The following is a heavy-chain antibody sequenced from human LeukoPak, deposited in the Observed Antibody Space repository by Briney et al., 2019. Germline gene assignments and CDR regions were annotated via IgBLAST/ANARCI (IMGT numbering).Heavy chain of an antibody. D-gene: IGHD3-22*01. Sequence: PGRSLRLSCTASGFTFGDYGMSRVRQAPGKGLEWVGFIRSKAYGGTTEYAASVKGRFTISRDDSKSIAYLQMNSLKTEDTAVYYCTRGDYYDTSGYYFLFDYWGQGTLVTVSS. CDR3: TRGDYYDTSGYYFLFDY. J-gene: IGHJ4*02. V-gene: IGHV3-49*04. CDR1: GFTFGDYG. CDR2: IRSKAYGGTT.